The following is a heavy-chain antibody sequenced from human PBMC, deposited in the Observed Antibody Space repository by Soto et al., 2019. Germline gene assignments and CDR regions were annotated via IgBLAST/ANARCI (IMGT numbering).Heavy chain of an antibody. CDR1: KYTFITYG. D-gene: IGHD2-2*01. J-gene: IGHJ4*02. CDR3: ARDTRFYFDY. CDR2: ITPYNGNT. V-gene: IGHV1-18*01. Sequence: ASVKVSCKASKYTFITYGITWVRQAPGQGLEWVGWITPYNGNTNYGQNFQGRVTMTADTSTSTAYMELGSLTTDDTAVYYCARDTRFYFDYWGQGTRVTVSS.